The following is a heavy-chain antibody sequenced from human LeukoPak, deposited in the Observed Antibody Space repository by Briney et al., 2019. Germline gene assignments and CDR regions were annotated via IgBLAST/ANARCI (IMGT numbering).Heavy chain of an antibody. CDR2: INHSGST. D-gene: IGHD5-18*01. Sequence: SGTLSLTCAVYGGSFSGYYWSWIRQPPGKGLEWIGEINHSGSTNYSPSLKSRVTISVDTSKNQFSLKLSSVTAADTAVYYCARSMGYSYGYFAFDIWGQGTMVTVSS. J-gene: IGHJ3*02. CDR1: GGSFSGYY. CDR3: ARSMGYSYGYFAFDI. V-gene: IGHV4-34*01.